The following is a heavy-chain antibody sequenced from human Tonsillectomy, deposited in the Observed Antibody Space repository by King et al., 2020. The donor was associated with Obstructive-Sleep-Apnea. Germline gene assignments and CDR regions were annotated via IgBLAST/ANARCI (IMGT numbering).Heavy chain of an antibody. CDR1: GFTFSSYS. D-gene: IGHD3-22*01. J-gene: IGHJ4*02. CDR2: ISSSSRTI. CDR3: ARGDDSSGYYPFDY. Sequence: VQLVESGGGLVQPGGSLRLSCAASGFTFSSYSMNWVRQAPGKGLEWVSYISSSSRTIYYADSVKGRFTISRDNAKNSLYLQMNSLRAEDTAVYYCARGDDSSGYYPFDYWAQGTLVTGSS. V-gene: IGHV3-48*01.